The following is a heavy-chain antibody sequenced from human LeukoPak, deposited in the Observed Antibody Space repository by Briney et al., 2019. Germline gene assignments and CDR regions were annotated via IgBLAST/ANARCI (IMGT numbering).Heavy chain of an antibody. CDR2: IKQDGSKK. CDR3: TRVGYIDEGIDY. V-gene: IGHV3-7*04. CDR1: GFPFSSYW. D-gene: IGHD5-24*01. Sequence: GGSLRHSCVASGFPFSSYWMTWVRQAPGKGLEWVANIKQDGSKKSYVDSVKGRFTISRDNAKNSLYLQMNSLRAEDTAIYYCTRVGYIDEGIDYWGQGTLVTDSS. J-gene: IGHJ4*02.